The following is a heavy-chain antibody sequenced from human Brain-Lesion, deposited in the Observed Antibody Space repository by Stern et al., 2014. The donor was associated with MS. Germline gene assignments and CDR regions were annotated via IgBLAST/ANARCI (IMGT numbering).Heavy chain of an antibody. J-gene: IGHJ4*02. CDR1: GDSISSGDNY. D-gene: IGHD3-22*01. CDR2: LYYIGST. V-gene: IGHV4-30-4*01. CDR3: ARGESSRYYYYFDY. Sequence: VQLVESGPGLVKPSQTLSLTYNVSGDSISSGDNYWSWIRQSPGKGLEWIGYLYYIGSTFYNPSLKSRVTISVDTSQNQFSLRLSSVTAADTAVYYCARGESSRYYYYFDYWGQGTLVTVSS.